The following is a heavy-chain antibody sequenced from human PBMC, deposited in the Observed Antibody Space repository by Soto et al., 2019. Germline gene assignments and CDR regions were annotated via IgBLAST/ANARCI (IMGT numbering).Heavy chain of an antibody. Sequence: QVQLEQSGAEVKKPGSSVNLSCKASGGTFRNSAISWVRQAPGQGLEWMGGIRPIFRTPDYAQKFQGRVTITADESTNTAYMELSGLRSDATAVYYCARDNDRPQLGGNYYYILDVWGHGTTVTVSS. CDR3: ARDNDRPQLGGNYYYILDV. D-gene: IGHD1-1*01. V-gene: IGHV1-69*12. CDR1: GGTFRNSA. J-gene: IGHJ6*02. CDR2: IRPIFRTP.